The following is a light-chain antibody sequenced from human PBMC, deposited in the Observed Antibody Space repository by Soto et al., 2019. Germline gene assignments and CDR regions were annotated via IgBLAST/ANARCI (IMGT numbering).Light chain of an antibody. CDR3: QQTNHFPLT. J-gene: IGKJ4*01. CDR1: QNIGTW. CDR2: GAS. Sequence: DIQMTQSPSSVSASIGDRVTITCRASQNIGTWLAWYQQKPGKAPKYLIYGASNLLSGVPSRFSGRGSGTDFTLTISSLQPEDFASYFCQQTNHFPLTFGGGTRVDIK. V-gene: IGKV1-12*01.